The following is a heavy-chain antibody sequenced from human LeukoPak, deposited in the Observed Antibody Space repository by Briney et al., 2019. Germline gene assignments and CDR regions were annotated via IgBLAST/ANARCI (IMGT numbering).Heavy chain of an antibody. D-gene: IGHD4-11*01. J-gene: IGHJ5*02. CDR1: GESVSSNSAS. V-gene: IGHV6-1*01. CDR2: TYYRSKWSN. Sequence: SQTLPLTCAISGESVSSNSASWNWFRQSPSRGLEWLGRTYYRSKWSNDYAPSVKSRITINADTSRNQFSLQLNSVTPEDTAVYFCARDRDSDFEWGPYDPWGQGTLVIVSS. CDR3: ARDRDSDFEWGPYDP.